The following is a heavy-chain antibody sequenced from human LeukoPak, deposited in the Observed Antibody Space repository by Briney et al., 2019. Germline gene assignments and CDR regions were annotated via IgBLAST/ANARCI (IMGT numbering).Heavy chain of an antibody. CDR3: YGSGSYRYFDY. Sequence: PGGSLRLSCAASGFTFSNAWMSWVRQAPGKGLEWVGRIKSKTDGGTTDYAAPVKGRFTISRDDSKNTLYLQMNSLKTEDTAMYYCYGSGSYRYFDYWGQGTLVTVSS. CDR1: GFTFSNAW. CDR2: IKSKTDGGTT. J-gene: IGHJ4*02. D-gene: IGHD3-10*01. V-gene: IGHV3-15*01.